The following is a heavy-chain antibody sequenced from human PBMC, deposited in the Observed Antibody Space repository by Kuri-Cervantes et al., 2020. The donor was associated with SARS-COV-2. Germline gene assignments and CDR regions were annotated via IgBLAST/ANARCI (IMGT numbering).Heavy chain of an antibody. D-gene: IGHD2-21*01. V-gene: IGHV5-51*01. Sequence: GGSLRLSCKGSGYSFTSYWIGWVRQMPGKGLEWMGIIYPGDSDTRYSPSFQGQVTISADKSISTAYLQWSSLKASDTAMYYCARSSTPSVVIATSPLDYGGQGTLVTVSS. J-gene: IGHJ4*02. CDR3: ARSSTPSVVIATSPLDY. CDR1: GYSFTSYW. CDR2: IYPGDSDT.